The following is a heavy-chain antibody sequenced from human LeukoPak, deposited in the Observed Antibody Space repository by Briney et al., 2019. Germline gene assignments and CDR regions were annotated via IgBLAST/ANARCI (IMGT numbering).Heavy chain of an antibody. J-gene: IGHJ4*02. D-gene: IGHD4-17*01. CDR3: AREVLAGDYNLNFDY. CDR2: ISAYNGNT. CDR1: GYTFTSYG. V-gene: IGHV1-18*01. Sequence: VASVKVSCKASGYTFTSYGISWVRQAPGQGLEWMGWISAYNGNTNYAQKLQGRVTMTTDTSTSTAYMELRSLRSDDTAVYYCAREVLAGDYNLNFDYWGQGTLVTVSS.